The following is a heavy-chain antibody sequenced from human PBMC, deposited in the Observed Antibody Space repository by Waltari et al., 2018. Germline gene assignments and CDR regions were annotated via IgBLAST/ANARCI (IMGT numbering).Heavy chain of an antibody. CDR2: INHSGST. J-gene: IGHJ6*02. D-gene: IGHD6-19*01. CDR3: ARGRGSSGWYYYYYGMDV. Sequence: QVQLQQWGAGLLKPSETLSLTCAVYGGSFSGYYWSWIRQPPGKGLEWIGEINHSGSTNYNPSLKSRVTISVDTSKNQFSLKLSSVTAADTAVYYCARGRGSSGWYYYYYGMDVWGQGTTVTVSS. CDR1: GGSFSGYY. V-gene: IGHV4-34*01.